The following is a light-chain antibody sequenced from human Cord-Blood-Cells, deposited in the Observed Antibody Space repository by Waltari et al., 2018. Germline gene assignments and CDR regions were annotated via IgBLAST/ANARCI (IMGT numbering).Light chain of an antibody. CDR2: AAS. J-gene: IGKJ1*01. Sequence: DIQMTQSPSSLSASVGDRVTITCRASQSISSYLNWYQQKPGKAPKLLIYAASSLQSGVPSRFSGSGYGTDFTLNISSLQPEEFATYYCQQSYSTPRTFGQGTKVEIK. CDR3: QQSYSTPRT. V-gene: IGKV1-39*01. CDR1: QSISSY.